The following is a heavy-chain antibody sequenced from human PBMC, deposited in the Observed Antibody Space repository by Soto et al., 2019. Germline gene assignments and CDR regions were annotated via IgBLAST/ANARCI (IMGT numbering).Heavy chain of an antibody. V-gene: IGHV3-30-3*01. D-gene: IGHD4-17*01. Sequence: GGSLRLSCAASGFTFSSYAIHWVRQAPGKGLEWVAVISYDGSNKYYADSVKGRFTISRDNSKNTLYLQMNSLRAEDTAVYYCARVALALVDYDDYWGERTLVTFTS. CDR1: GFTFSSYA. CDR2: ISYDGSNK. CDR3: ARVALALVDYDDY. J-gene: IGHJ4*02.